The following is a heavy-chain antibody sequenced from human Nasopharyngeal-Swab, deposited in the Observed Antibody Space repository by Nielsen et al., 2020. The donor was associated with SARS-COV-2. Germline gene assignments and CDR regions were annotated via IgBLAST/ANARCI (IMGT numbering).Heavy chain of an antibody. CDR1: GFTFGDDA. CDR2: IRSKTYGGTA. Sequence: GESLKISCTASGFTFGDDAVSWFRQAPRKGLDWVGYIRSKTYGGTAEYAASVKGRFTISRDDSRSIAYLQMNSLEAEDTAVYYCARVRVMTRVVTRYYYGIDVWGQGTTVTVSS. CDR3: ARVRVMTRVVTRYYYGIDV. J-gene: IGHJ6*02. V-gene: IGHV3-49*03. D-gene: IGHD4-23*01.